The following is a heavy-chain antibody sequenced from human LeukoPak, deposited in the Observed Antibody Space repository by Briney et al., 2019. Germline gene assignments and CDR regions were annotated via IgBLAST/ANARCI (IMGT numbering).Heavy chain of an antibody. J-gene: IGHJ4*02. Sequence: GGSLRLSCAASGFTFSSYSMLWVRQAPGKGLEWVSYISSSSSTIYYADSVKGRFTISRDNAKNSLYLQMNTLRAEDTAMYYCARAVAGYYFDYWGQGTLVTVSS. CDR1: GFTFSSYS. V-gene: IGHV3-48*01. D-gene: IGHD6-19*01. CDR3: ARAVAGYYFDY. CDR2: ISSSSSTI.